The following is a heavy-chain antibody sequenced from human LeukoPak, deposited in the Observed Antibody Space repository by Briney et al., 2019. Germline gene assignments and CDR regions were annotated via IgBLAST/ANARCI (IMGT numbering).Heavy chain of an antibody. CDR3: AKDRTGTTGADWFDP. Sequence: GGSLRLSCAASGFTFNNYWMTWVRQAPGKGLEWVANIKQDGSEKYYVDSVKGRFTISRDNAKNSLYLQMNSLRAEDTAVYYCAKDRTGTTGADWFDPWGQGTLVTVSS. CDR1: GFTFNNYW. J-gene: IGHJ5*02. CDR2: IKQDGSEK. V-gene: IGHV3-7*03. D-gene: IGHD1-1*01.